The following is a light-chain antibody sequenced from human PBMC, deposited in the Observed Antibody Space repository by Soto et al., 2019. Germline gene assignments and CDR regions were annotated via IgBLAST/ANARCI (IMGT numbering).Light chain of an antibody. V-gene: IGKV1-33*01. J-gene: IGKJ2*01. CDR1: QDISDY. CDR3: QQYDNLPYT. CDR2: DSS. Sequence: DTQMTQSPSSLSASVGDRVTITCQASQDISDYLNWYQQKPGKAPKLLIYDSSNLETGVPSRFSGSGPGTDFSFTISSLQPEDIATYYCQQYDNLPYTFGQGTKLDIK.